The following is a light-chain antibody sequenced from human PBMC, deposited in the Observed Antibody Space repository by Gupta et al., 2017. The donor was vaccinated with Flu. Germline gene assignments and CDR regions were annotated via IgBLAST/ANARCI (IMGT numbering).Light chain of an antibody. CDR1: QSISSY. V-gene: IGKV1-39*01. CDR2: AAS. J-gene: IGKJ4*01. CDR3: QQSYSTPPLT. Sequence: DRVTITCGASQSISSYLNWYQQKPGKAPKLLIYAASSLQSGVPSRFSGSGSGTDFTLTISSLQPEDFATYYCQQSYSTPPLTFGGGTKVEIK.